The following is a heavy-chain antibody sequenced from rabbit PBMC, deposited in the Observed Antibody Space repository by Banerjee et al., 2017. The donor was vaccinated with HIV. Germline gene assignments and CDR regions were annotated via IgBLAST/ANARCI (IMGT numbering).Heavy chain of an antibody. CDR2: IYTVDGNT. Sequence: QSLEESGGDLVKPGASLTLTCTASGFSFSSSYWICWVRQAPGKGLEWIACIYTVDGNTYYASWAKGRFTISKTSSTTVTLQMTSLTAADTATYFCARDHLPYGYVGYGGEFALWGPGTLVTVS. CDR3: ARDHLPYGYVGYGGEFAL. V-gene: IGHV1S40*01. D-gene: IGHD6-1*01. CDR1: GFSFSSSYW. J-gene: IGHJ4*01.